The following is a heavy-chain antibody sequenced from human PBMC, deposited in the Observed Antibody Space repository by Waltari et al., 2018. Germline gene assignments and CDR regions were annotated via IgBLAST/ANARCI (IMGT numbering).Heavy chain of an antibody. V-gene: IGHV1-69-2*01. J-gene: IGHJ4*02. CDR3: ATDGSITMVRGVIITLWGY. Sequence: EVQLVQSGAEVKKPGATVKISCKASGYTFTDYYMHWVQQAPGKGLEWMGRVDPEDGETIYAEKFQGRVTITADTSTDTAYMELSSLRSEDTAVYYCATDGSITMVRGVIITLWGYWGQGTLVTVSS. CDR1: GYTFTDYY. CDR2: VDPEDGET. D-gene: IGHD3-10*01.